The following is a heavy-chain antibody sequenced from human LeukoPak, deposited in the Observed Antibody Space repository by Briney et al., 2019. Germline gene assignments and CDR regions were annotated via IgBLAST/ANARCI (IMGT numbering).Heavy chain of an antibody. CDR3: ARVAGTFGYYYYYGMDV. Sequence: PGGSLRLSCAASGFTFSSYWMSWVRQAPGKGLEWVANIKQDGSEKYYVDSVKGRFTISRDNSKNTLYLQMNSLRAEDTAVYYCARVAGTFGYYYYYGMDVWGQGTTVTVSS. D-gene: IGHD3-16*01. CDR2: IKQDGSEK. V-gene: IGHV3-7*03. CDR1: GFTFSSYW. J-gene: IGHJ6*02.